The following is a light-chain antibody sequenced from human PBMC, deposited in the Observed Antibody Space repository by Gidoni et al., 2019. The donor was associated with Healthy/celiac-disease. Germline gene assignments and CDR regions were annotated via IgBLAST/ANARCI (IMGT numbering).Light chain of an antibody. CDR1: AFPKQY. J-gene: IGLJ1*01. CDR3: QSADSSGSYV. Sequence: SYELTPPPSVSVSPGQTARITCSGDAFPKQYAYWYQQKPGQAPVLVIYKDSERPSGIPERCSGSSSGTTVTLTISGVQAEDEADYYCQSADSSGSYVFGTGTKVTVL. V-gene: IGLV3-25*03. CDR2: KDS.